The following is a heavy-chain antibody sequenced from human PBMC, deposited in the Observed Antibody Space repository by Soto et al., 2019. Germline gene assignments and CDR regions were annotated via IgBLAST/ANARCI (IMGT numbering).Heavy chain of an antibody. D-gene: IGHD3-22*01. V-gene: IGHV1-69*01. CDR1: GGTFSTCA. Sequence: QVQLVQSGAEVKKPGSSVKVSCEASGGTFSTCAMNWVRQAPGLGLEWMGGIIPIFGTTNYAQKFQGRVTITANQFTRTAYMELSGLRSEDTAVYVCARADYYDSSGLFDHWGQGTLVTVSS. CDR2: IIPIFGTT. CDR3: ARADYYDSSGLFDH. J-gene: IGHJ4*02.